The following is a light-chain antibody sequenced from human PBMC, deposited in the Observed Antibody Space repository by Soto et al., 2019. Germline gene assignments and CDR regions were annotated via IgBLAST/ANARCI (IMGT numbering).Light chain of an antibody. V-gene: IGLV1-47*01. CDR3: AAWDDSLSGPSYV. J-gene: IGLJ1*01. Sequence: QSVLTQPHSASGTPGQRVTISCSGSSSNIESNYVYWYQQLPGTAPKLLIYRNNQRPSGVPDRFSGSKSGTSASLAISGLRSEDEAHYYCAAWDDSLSGPSYVFGTGTKLTVL. CDR2: RNN. CDR1: SSNIESNY.